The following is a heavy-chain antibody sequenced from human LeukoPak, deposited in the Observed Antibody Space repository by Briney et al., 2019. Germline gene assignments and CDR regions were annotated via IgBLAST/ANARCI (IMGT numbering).Heavy chain of an antibody. Sequence: PSETLSLTCTVSGGSISSGDYYWSWIRQHPGKGLEWIGYIHNNGITYYNPSLKSRVTISVDTSKNQFSLKLSSVTAADTAVYYCARARSGDDYSVDYWGQGTLVTVSS. J-gene: IGHJ4*02. V-gene: IGHV4-31*03. D-gene: IGHD4-11*01. CDR2: IHNNGIT. CDR1: GGSISSGDYY. CDR3: ARARSGDDYSVDY.